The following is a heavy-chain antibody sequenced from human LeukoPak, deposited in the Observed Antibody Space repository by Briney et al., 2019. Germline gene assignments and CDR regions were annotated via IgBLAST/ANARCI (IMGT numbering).Heavy chain of an antibody. CDR1: GFILTSYY. CDR3: ARSYSNHLFGMDV. Sequence: GGSLRLSCEASGFILTSYYMTWVRQAPGKGLEWVSVIYSGGTTYYADSVKGRVAISRDNSKNTVFLQMNSVRAEDTAVYYCARSYSNHLFGMDVWGQGTTVTVSS. V-gene: IGHV3-66*01. D-gene: IGHD4-11*01. CDR2: IYSGGTT. J-gene: IGHJ6*02.